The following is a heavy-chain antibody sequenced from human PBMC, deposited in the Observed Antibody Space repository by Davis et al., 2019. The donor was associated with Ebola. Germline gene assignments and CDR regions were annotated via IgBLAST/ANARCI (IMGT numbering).Heavy chain of an antibody. CDR3: ARHRTLQP. CDR2: IYYSGNT. D-gene: IGHD2-21*01. J-gene: IGHJ5*02. Sequence: MPSETLSLTCTVSGGSISSYYWSWIRQPPGKGLEWIGYIYYSGNTNYNPSLKSRVTMSLDTSKNQFSLELSSVTAADTAIYYCARHRTLQPWGQGTLVTVSS. CDR1: GGSISSYY. V-gene: IGHV4-59*08.